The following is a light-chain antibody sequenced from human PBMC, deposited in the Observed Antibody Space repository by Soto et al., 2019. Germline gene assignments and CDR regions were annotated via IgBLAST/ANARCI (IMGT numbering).Light chain of an antibody. CDR3: QQYGSSPTT. CDR2: GAS. J-gene: IGKJ5*01. V-gene: IGKV3-20*01. Sequence: EFVLTQSPATLSLSPGERVTLSCRASQSVSSSYLAWYQQKPGQAPRLLIHGASSRATGIPDRISGSGSGTDFTLTISRLEPEDFAVYYCQQYGSSPTTFGQGTRLEIK. CDR1: QSVSSSY.